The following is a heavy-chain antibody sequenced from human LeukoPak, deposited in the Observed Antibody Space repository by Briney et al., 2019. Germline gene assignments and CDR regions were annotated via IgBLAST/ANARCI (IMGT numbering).Heavy chain of an antibody. Sequence: GGSLRLSCAASGFTFSSYAMSWVRQAPGKGLEWVSAISGSGGSTYYADSVKGRFTISRDNSKNTLYLQMNSLRAEDTAVYYCAKVKGGSGWSGHYYGMDVWGQGTTVTVSS. J-gene: IGHJ6*02. CDR1: GFTFSSYA. CDR2: ISGSGGST. D-gene: IGHD6-19*01. V-gene: IGHV3-23*01. CDR3: AKVKGGSGWSGHYYGMDV.